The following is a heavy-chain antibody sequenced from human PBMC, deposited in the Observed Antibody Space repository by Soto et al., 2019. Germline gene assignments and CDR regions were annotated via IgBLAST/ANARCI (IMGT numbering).Heavy chain of an antibody. J-gene: IGHJ5*02. CDR3: ATEIRYCSSTSCRNWFDP. Sequence: ASVKVSCKASGYTFTGYYMHWVRQAPGQGLEWMGVIDPKDGETTYAQKFQGRVTMTEDTSTDTAYMELSSLRSEDTAVYYCATEIRYCSSTSCRNWFDPWGQGTLVTVSS. D-gene: IGHD2-2*01. CDR1: GYTFTGYY. V-gene: IGHV1-24*01. CDR2: IDPKDGET.